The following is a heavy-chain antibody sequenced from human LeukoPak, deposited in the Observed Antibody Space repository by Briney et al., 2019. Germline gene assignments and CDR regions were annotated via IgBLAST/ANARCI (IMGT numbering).Heavy chain of an antibody. CDR2: IYSSGLT. V-gene: IGHV4-39*07. J-gene: IGHJ5*02. Sequence: SETLSLTCTVSGASISSSTYYWAWIRQPPGKSLEWIGSIYSSGLTYYHPSLKSRLTISSDTSNNQFSLKLSSVTAADTAVYYCARGGGGLNWFDPWGQGTLVTVSS. CDR3: ARGGGGLNWFDP. CDR1: GASISSSTYY. D-gene: IGHD4-23*01.